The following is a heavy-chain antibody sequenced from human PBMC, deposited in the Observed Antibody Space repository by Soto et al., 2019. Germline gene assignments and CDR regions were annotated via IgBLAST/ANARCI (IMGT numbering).Heavy chain of an antibody. Sequence: QVQLQQWGAGLLKPSETLSLTCAVYGGSFSGYYWSWIRQPPGKGLEWIGEINHSGSTNYNPSLKCRVTISVDTSKNQFSLKLSSVTAADTAVYYCARGYYDYVWGSYRPFDYWGQGTLVTVSS. CDR1: GGSFSGYY. V-gene: IGHV4-34*01. D-gene: IGHD3-16*02. CDR3: ARGYYDYVWGSYRPFDY. J-gene: IGHJ4*02. CDR2: INHSGST.